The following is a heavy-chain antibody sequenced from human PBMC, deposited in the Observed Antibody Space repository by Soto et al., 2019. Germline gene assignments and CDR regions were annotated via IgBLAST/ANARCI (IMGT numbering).Heavy chain of an antibody. V-gene: IGHV3-23*01. D-gene: IGHD2-2*01. CDR1: GFTLSMSA. CDR3: ATVHSTSRSFDY. Sequence: PXGALILSCAAAGFTLSMSAMSWVRQAPGKGLEWVSTTGLNGRTTYYADSVKGRFTVSRDNSKNTLHLQMNSLRAEDTAVYYCATVHSTSRSFDYWGQGTLVTVS. CDR2: TGLNGRTT. J-gene: IGHJ4*02.